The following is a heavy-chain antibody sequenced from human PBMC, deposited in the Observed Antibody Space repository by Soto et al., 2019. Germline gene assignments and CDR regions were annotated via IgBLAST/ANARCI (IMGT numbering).Heavy chain of an antibody. CDR3: ARDLAVALNYYYGMDV. V-gene: IGHV1-46*01. Sequence: GASVKVSCKASGYTFTSYYMHWVRQAPGQGLEWMGIINPSGGSTSYAQKFQGRVTMTRDTSMSTVCMELSSLRSEDTAVYYCARDLAVALNYYYGMDVWGQGTTVTVSS. CDR2: INPSGGST. CDR1: GYTFTSYY. J-gene: IGHJ6*02. D-gene: IGHD6-19*01.